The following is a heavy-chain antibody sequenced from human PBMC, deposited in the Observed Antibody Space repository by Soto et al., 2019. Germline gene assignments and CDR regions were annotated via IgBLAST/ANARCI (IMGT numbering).Heavy chain of an antibody. CDR3: TTVLSADIVVVVATSGGTNDAFDI. CDR2: IKSKTDGGTT. V-gene: IGHV3-15*01. J-gene: IGHJ3*02. D-gene: IGHD2-15*01. CDR1: GFTFSNAW. Sequence: PGGSLRLSCAASGFTFSNAWMSWVRQAPGKGLEWVGRIKSKTDGGTTDYAAPVKGRFTISRDDSKNTLYLQMNSLKTEDTAVYYCTTVLSADIVVVVATSGGTNDAFDIWGQGTMVTVSS.